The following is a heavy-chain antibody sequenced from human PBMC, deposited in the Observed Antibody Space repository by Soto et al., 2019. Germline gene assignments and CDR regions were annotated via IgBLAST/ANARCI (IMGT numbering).Heavy chain of an antibody. CDR2: ISGSGGST. J-gene: IGHJ4*02. CDR3: AKMVLHLGELSPMRYFDY. D-gene: IGHD3-16*02. V-gene: IGHV3-23*01. Sequence: VQLLESGGGLVQPGGSLRLSCAASGFTFSSYAMSWVRQAPGKGLEWVSAISGSGGSTYYADSVKGRFTISRDNSKNTLYLQMNSLRAEDTAVYYCAKMVLHLGELSPMRYFDYWGQGTLVTVSS. CDR1: GFTFSSYA.